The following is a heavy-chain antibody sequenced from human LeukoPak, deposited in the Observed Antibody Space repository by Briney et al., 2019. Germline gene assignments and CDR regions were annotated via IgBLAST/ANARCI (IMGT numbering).Heavy chain of an antibody. J-gene: IGHJ5*02. Sequence: GGSLRLSCAASGFTFSNFWMSWVRQAPGKGLEWVASINQDGSETYSVDSVKGRFTISRDNARNSLYLQMNSLRAEDTAVYYCARKRYYYDSSANGWFDPWGQGTLVTVSS. CDR1: GFTFSNFW. CDR2: INQDGSET. V-gene: IGHV3-7*01. D-gene: IGHD3-22*01. CDR3: ARKRYYYDSSANGWFDP.